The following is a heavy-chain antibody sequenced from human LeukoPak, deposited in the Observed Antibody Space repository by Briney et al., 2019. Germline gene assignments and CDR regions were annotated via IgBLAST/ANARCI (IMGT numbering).Heavy chain of an antibody. CDR3: ARGGYYGSGNDFRFDP. CDR2: IYYSGST. J-gene: IGHJ5*02. V-gene: IGHV4-34*11. Sequence: SETLSLTCAVYGRSFSGYYWSWIRQPPGKGLEWIGYIYYSGSTNHKPSLKSRVTISVDTAKNQFSLKLSSVTAADTAVYYCARGGYYGSGNDFRFDPWGQGTLVTVSS. CDR1: GRSFSGYY. D-gene: IGHD3-10*01.